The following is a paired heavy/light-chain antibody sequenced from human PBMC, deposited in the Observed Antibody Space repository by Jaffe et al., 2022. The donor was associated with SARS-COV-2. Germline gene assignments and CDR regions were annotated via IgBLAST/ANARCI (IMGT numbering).Light chain of an antibody. CDR3: GTWDNSLSAVV. CDR2: DNN. Sequence: QSVLTQPPSVSAAPGQKVTISCSGSSSNIGNNYVSWYQQLPGTAPKVLIYDNNKRPSGIPDRFSGSKSGTSATLGITGLQTGDEADYYCGTWDNSLSAVVFGGGTKLTVL. J-gene: IGLJ2*01. V-gene: IGLV1-51*01. CDR1: SSNIGNNY.
Heavy chain of an antibody. CDR3: ANTVGLGWGSAFYYGMDV. CDR2: ISYDETSK. CDR1: GFTFSRYG. J-gene: IGHJ6*02. Sequence: QVQLVESGGGVVQPGRSLRLSCAASGFTFSRYGMHWVRQAPGKGLEWVAMISYDETSKRYAESVKGRFTISRDNSKNTLYLQMNSLRAEDTAVYYCANTVGLGWGSAFYYGMDVWGQGTTVTVSS. V-gene: IGHV3-30*18. D-gene: IGHD7-27*01.